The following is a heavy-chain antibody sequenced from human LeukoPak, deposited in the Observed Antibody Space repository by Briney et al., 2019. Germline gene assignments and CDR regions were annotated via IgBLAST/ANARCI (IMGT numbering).Heavy chain of an antibody. J-gene: IGHJ4*02. CDR1: GYTFTGYY. V-gene: IGHV1-2*04. Sequence: ASVKVSCKASGYTFTGYYMHWVRQAPGQGLEWMGWINPNSGGTNYAQKFQGWVTMTRDTSISTAYMELSRLRSDDTAVYYCARDPGKWELTFDYWGQGTLVTVSS. CDR2: INPNSGGT. D-gene: IGHD1-26*01. CDR3: ARDPGKWELTFDY.